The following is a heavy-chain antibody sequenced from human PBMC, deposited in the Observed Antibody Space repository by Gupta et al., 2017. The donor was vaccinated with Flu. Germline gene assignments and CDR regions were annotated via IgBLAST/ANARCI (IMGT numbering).Heavy chain of an antibody. J-gene: IGHJ5*02. CDR2: IIPIFGTA. Sequence: GLEWMGGIIPIFGTANYAQKFQGRVTITADESTSTAYMELSSLRSEDTAVYYCARDSAFPSIAARSVTFDPWGQGTLVTVSS. D-gene: IGHD6-6*01. CDR3: ARDSAFPSIAARSVTFDP. V-gene: IGHV1-69*01.